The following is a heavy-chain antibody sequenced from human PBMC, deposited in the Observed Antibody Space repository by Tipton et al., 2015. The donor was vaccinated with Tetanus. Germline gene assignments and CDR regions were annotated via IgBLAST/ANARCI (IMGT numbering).Heavy chain of an antibody. V-gene: IGHV3-53*01. Sequence: QLVQSGGHGIQPGGSLRLPCAVSDSIASHSYVTWVRQAPGKGLEWVSVLYSDGRTDYADSVRGRFTIIRDNSKNTLSLQMNSLRAEDTAIYYCAKYGGLVVGSSAFRLFDCWGHGTLVTVSS. CDR1: DSIASHSY. J-gene: IGHJ4*01. CDR2: LYSDGRT. D-gene: IGHD2-2*01. CDR3: AKYGGLVVGSSAFRLFDC.